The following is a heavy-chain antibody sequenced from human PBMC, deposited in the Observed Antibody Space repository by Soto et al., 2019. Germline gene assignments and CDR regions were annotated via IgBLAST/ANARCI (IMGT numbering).Heavy chain of an antibody. D-gene: IGHD6-6*01. CDR2: IGGDGGST. Sequence: QSGGSLRLSCAASGFTFRSYAMSWVRQAPGKGLEWVSAIGGDGGSTYYADSVKGRFTISRDNSKNTVYLQMNSLRAEDTAVYYCAKAGSEYSSSGRFDPWGRGTLVTVSS. CDR3: AKAGSEYSSSGRFDP. V-gene: IGHV3-23*01. J-gene: IGHJ5*02. CDR1: GFTFRSYA.